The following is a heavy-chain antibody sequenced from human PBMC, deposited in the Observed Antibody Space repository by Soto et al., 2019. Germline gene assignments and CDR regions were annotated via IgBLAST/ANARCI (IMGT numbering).Heavy chain of an antibody. D-gene: IGHD3-3*01. CDR2: ISAYNGNT. Sequence: QVQLVQSGAEVKKPGASVKVSCKASGYTFTSYGISWVRQAPGQGLEWMGWISAYNGNTNYAQKLQGRVTMTTDTYTRTAYMELSSLRSDDTAVYYCARAELRFLEWLSYYYGMDVWGQGTTVTVSS. J-gene: IGHJ6*02. CDR3: ARAELRFLEWLSYYYGMDV. CDR1: GYTFTSYG. V-gene: IGHV1-18*01.